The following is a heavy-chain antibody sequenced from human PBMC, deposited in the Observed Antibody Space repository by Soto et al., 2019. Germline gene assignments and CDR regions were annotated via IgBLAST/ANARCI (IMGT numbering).Heavy chain of an antibody. V-gene: IGHV4-39*01. CDR3: ARITGRHLDY. Sequence: TLSLTCTVSSGSISVTNVFWGWVRQPPGKGLEWIGNVDYSGTAYFSPSLATRVTFHVDTSKNQFSLTLYSVTAADTAVYYCARITGRHLDYWGQGILVTVS. CDR1: SGSISVTNVF. D-gene: IGHD1-20*01. J-gene: IGHJ4*02. CDR2: VDYSGTA.